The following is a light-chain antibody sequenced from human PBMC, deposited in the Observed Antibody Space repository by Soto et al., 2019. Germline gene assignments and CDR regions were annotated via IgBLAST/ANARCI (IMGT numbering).Light chain of an antibody. CDR1: QSVGNY. J-gene: IGKJ1*01. V-gene: IGKV3-11*01. CDR2: DAS. CDR3: QQYNNWPPSWT. Sequence: EIVLTHSPATLSLSPWERATLSCRASQSVGNYLAWYQQKPGQAPRLLIFDASNRAAGIPARFSGSGSGTEFTLTITSLQSEDFAVYYCQQYNNWPPSWTFGQGTKVDIK.